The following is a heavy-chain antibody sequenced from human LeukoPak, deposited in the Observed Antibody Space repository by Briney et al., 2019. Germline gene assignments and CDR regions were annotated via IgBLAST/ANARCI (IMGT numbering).Heavy chain of an antibody. V-gene: IGHV5-51*01. CDR1: GSPFTSYW. J-gene: IGHJ4*02. CDR2: ISPGESDT. CDR3: ARHGWDSSGYSPFDY. D-gene: IGHD3-22*01. Sequence: PGESLQISCQGSGSPFTSYWIGWARQVPGKGLEWMGIISPGESDTRYRPSFQGQVTILADKSISTAYLQWSSLKASDTAMYYCARHGWDSSGYSPFDYWGQGTLVTVSS.